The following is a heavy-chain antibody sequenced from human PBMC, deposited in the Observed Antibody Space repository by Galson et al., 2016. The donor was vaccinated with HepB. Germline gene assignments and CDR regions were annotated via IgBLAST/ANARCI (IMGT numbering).Heavy chain of an antibody. CDR1: GDSVFNTNAG. Sequence: CAISGDSVFNTNAGRHWVRQSPSRGLAWLGRTYYRSDWRSDYADSLKGRITINPDTSKNQFSLHLDSVTPEDTAVYYCARSYLLGRGFGSWGQGTLVTVSS. D-gene: IGHD7-27*01. V-gene: IGHV6-1*01. CDR3: ARSYLLGRGFGS. J-gene: IGHJ4*02. CDR2: TYYRSDWRS.